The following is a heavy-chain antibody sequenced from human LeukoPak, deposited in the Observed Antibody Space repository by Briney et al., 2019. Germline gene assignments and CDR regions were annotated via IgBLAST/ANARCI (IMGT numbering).Heavy chain of an antibody. D-gene: IGHD1-20*01. Sequence: PGGSRRLSCAASGFTFSSYSMNWVRQAPGKGLEWVSSISSSSSYIYYADSVKGRFTISRDNAKNSLYLQMNSLRVEDTAIYYCARVTAVRLFDYWGQGTLVTVSS. CDR1: GFTFSSYS. CDR2: ISSSSSYI. J-gene: IGHJ4*02. CDR3: ARVTAVRLFDY. V-gene: IGHV3-21*04.